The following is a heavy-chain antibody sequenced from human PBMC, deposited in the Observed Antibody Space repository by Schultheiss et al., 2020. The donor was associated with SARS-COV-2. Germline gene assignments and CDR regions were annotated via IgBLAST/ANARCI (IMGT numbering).Heavy chain of an antibody. J-gene: IGHJ6*02. CDR2: FYYSGTT. Sequence: SQTLSLTCTVSGGSISTGGYYWSWIRQHPGKGLEWIGYFYYSGTTDYNPTLESRVTISGDTSKNQFFLKLNSVTAADTAVYYCARDYSSGSRYYYGMDVWGQGTTVTVSS. V-gene: IGHV4-31*03. CDR1: GGSISTGGYY. CDR3: ARDYSSGSRYYYGMDV. D-gene: IGHD6-19*01.